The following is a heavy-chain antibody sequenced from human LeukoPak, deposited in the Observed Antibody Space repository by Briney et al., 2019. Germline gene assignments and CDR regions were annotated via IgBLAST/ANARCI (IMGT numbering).Heavy chain of an antibody. CDR2: ISSSSSTI. J-gene: IGHJ4*02. V-gene: IGHV3-48*01. CDR1: AFIFSGHW. D-gene: IGHD6-6*01. Sequence: TGGSLRLSCEGSAFIFSGHWMNWVRQTPGKGLEWVSYISSSSSTIYYADSVKGRFTISRDNAKNSLYLQMNSLRAEDTAVYYCAREPSGAFDYWGQGTLVTVSS. CDR3: AREPSGAFDY.